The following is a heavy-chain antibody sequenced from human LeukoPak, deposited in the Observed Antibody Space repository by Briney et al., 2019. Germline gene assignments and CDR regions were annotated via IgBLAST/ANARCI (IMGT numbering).Heavy chain of an antibody. CDR3: ARGPVYLPPIAAAGTIYYYYYMDV. Sequence: APVKVSXKASGGTFSSYAISWVRQAPGQGLEWMGGIIPIFGTANYAQKFQGRVTITADESTSTAYMELSSLRSEDTAVYYCARGPVYLPPIAAAGTIYYYYYMDVWGKGTTVTVSS. V-gene: IGHV1-69*13. CDR1: GGTFSSYA. J-gene: IGHJ6*03. D-gene: IGHD6-13*01. CDR2: IIPIFGTA.